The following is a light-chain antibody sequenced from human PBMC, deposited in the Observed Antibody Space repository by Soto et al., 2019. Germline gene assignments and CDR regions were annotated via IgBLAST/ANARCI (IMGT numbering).Light chain of an antibody. CDR3: TSYTRDTALV. Sequence: ALTQPASVSGSPGQSITISCTGTSSDVGTYNYVSWYQHHPGKAPKLIIYEVSNRPSGVSNRFSGSKSGSTASLTISGLQAEDEADYHCTSYTRDTALVFGTGTKVTVL. V-gene: IGLV2-14*01. CDR1: SSDVGTYNY. CDR2: EVS. J-gene: IGLJ1*01.